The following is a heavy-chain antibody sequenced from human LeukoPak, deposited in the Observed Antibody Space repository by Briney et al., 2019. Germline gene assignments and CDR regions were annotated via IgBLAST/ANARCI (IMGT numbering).Heavy chain of an antibody. CDR1: GFTFTSYG. V-gene: IGHV3-21*01. J-gene: IGHJ4*02. CDR2: ISGGSTYI. Sequence: SGGSLRLSCAASGFTFTSYGMHGVRQAPGKGLEWVSSISGGSTYIYYADSVKGRFTISRDNAKNSLYLQKKSLRAEDTAVFYCTRGVVPAAMPGGFDYWGQGTLVTVSS. D-gene: IGHD2-2*01. CDR3: TRGVVPAAMPGGFDY.